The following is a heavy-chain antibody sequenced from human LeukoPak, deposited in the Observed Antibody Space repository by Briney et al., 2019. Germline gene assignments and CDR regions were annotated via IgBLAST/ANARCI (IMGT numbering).Heavy chain of an antibody. CDR2: IYFSGNT. J-gene: IGHJ3*02. CDR1: DGSISSSGYY. V-gene: IGHV4-31*03. CDR3: ARVGYYYDSSGYPLDAFDI. Sequence: SQTLSLTCTVSDGSISSSGYYWSWIRQHPGKGLEWIVYIYFSGNTYYNPSLKSRVTISVDTSKNQFSLKLSSVTAADTAVYYCARVGYYYDSSGYPLDAFDIWGQGTMVTVSS. D-gene: IGHD3-22*01.